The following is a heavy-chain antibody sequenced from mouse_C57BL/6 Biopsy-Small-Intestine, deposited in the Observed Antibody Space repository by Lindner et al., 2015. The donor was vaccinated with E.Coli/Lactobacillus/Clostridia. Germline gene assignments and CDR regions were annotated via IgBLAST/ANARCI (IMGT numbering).Heavy chain of an antibody. V-gene: IGHV5-17*01. Sequence: VQLQESGGGLVKPGGSLKLSCAASGFTFSDYGMHWVRQAPEKGLEWVAYISSGSSTTYYADTVKGRFTISRDNAKNTLFLQMTSLRSEDTAMYYCANRGRDHYAMDYWGQGTSVTVSS. J-gene: IGHJ4*01. D-gene: IGHD3-3*01. CDR2: ISSGSSTT. CDR1: GFTFSDYG. CDR3: ANRGRDHYAMDY.